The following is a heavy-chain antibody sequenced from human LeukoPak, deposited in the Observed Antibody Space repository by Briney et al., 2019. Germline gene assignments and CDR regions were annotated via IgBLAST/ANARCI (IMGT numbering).Heavy chain of an antibody. CDR1: GGSISNYY. J-gene: IGHJ4*02. CDR2: IYYSGST. Sequence: TSETLSLTCSLSGGSISNYYWIWIRQPPGMGLEWIGNIYYSGSTNYNPSLKSRVTISVDTSKNQLSLKLSSVTAADTAVYYCARRASTGYYSDWGQGTLVTVSS. V-gene: IGHV4-59*08. CDR3: ARRASTGYYSD. D-gene: IGHD3-22*01.